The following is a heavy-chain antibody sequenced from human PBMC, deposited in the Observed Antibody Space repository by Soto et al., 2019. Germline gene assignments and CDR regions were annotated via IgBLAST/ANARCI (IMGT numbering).Heavy chain of an antibody. CDR3: ARPWGALTKFDS. D-gene: IGHD3-16*01. V-gene: IGHV3-74*01. CDR2: ITPDGRST. Sequence: EARLVESGGGLVQPGGSLTLSCTASGFTFSSQWMHWVRQAPGQGLVWVSHITPDGRSTRYADSVKGRFTISRDNTKNTLYLEMNSLRAEDTAVYFCARPWGALTKFDSWGQGTLVIVSS. CDR1: GFTFSSQW. J-gene: IGHJ4*02.